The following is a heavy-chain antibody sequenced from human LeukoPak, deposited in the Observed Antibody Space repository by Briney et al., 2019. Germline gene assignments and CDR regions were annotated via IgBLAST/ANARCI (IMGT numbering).Heavy chain of an antibody. V-gene: IGHV3-30-3*01. CDR3: ARDGPYFDY. Sequence: GGSLRLSCAASGFTFSSYAMHWVRQAPGKGLEWVAYDGSNKYYADSVKGRFTISRDNSKNMLYLQMNSLRAEDSAVYYCARDGPYFDYWGQGTLVTVSS. CDR1: GFTFSSYA. J-gene: IGHJ4*02. CDR2: DGSNK.